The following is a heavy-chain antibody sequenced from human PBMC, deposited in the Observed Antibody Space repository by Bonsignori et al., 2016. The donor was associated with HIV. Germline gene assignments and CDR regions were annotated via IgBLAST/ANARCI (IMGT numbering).Heavy chain of an antibody. CDR1: GFTFSSYG. CDR2: ISSSSNYI. Sequence: EVQLVESGGGLVKPGGSLRLSCVASGFTFSSYGMNWVRQTPGKGLEWVSSISSSSNYIYYGDSLKGRFTVSRDNAKNSLYLQMNSLRAEDTAVYYCARDRRAGTFDSWGQGTLV. J-gene: IGHJ4*02. D-gene: IGHD1-1*01. CDR3: ARDRRAGTFDS. V-gene: IGHV3-21*01.